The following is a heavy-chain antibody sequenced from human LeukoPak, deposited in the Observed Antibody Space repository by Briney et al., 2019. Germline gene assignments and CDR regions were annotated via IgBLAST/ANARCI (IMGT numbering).Heavy chain of an antibody. CDR2: ISSSSSYI. J-gene: IGHJ4*02. D-gene: IGHD3-10*01. Sequence: GGSLRLSCAASGFTFSSYSMNWVRQAPGKGLEWVSSISSSSSYIYYADSVKGRFTISRDNAKNSLYLQMNSLRAEDTAVYYCAKDYGSGSYYDYWGQGTLVTVSS. CDR1: GFTFSSYS. CDR3: AKDYGSGSYYDY. V-gene: IGHV3-21*04.